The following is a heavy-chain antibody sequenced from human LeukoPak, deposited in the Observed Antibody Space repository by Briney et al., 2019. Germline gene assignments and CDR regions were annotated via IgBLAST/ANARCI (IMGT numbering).Heavy chain of an antibody. V-gene: IGHV1-2*02. CDR3: AGNTAMAHSYYYYGMDV. Sequence: ASLRVSSEASGYTFTGYYMHWVRQAPGQGGEWMGWINPNSGGTNYAQKFQGRVTITRDTSISTDYMELSRLRSDDTAVYYCAGNTAMAHSYYYYGMDVWGQGTTVTVSS. J-gene: IGHJ6*02. CDR2: INPNSGGT. CDR1: GYTFTGYY. D-gene: IGHD5-18*01.